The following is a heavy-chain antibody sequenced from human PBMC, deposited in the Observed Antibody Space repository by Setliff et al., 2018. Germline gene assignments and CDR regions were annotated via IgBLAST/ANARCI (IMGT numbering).Heavy chain of an antibody. CDR1: GFTIADHF. J-gene: IGHJ4*02. D-gene: IGHD3-9*01. Sequence: GGSLRLSCAASGFTIADHFMTWIRRAPGKGLEWVSYMSAWGTTIYYADSVKGRFTISRDNAKNLLYLQMNSLRAEDTAVYYCARDQREGYFDWEVESQYYFDYWGQGTLVTVSS. CDR3: ARDQREGYFDWEVESQYYFDY. V-gene: IGHV3-11*04. CDR2: MSAWGTTI.